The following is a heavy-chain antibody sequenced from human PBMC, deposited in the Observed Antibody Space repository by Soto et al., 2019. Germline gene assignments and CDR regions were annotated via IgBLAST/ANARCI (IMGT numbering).Heavy chain of an antibody. CDR1: GFTFSSQT. D-gene: IGHD2-2*02. V-gene: IGHV3-21*04. J-gene: IGHJ4*02. CDR3: AKEHLGYCSSTSCYKSRYFDY. CDR2: VSSSGSYK. Sequence: EVQLVESGGGLVKPGGSMRLSCAVSGFTFSSQTMNWVRQAPGKGLEWVSSVSSSGSYKYYADSVKGRFTISRDNAKNSLYLQMNSLRAEDTAVYYCAKEHLGYCSSTSCYKSRYFDYWGQGTLVTVSS.